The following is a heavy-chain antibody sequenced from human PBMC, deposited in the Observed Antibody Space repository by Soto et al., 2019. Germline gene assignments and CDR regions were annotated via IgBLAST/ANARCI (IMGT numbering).Heavy chain of an antibody. CDR2: INSDGSST. V-gene: IGHV3-74*01. J-gene: IGHJ5*02. Sequence: PGGSLRLSCGASGFAMSGYWMHWVRQAPGKGLVWVSRINSDGSSTSYADSVKGRFTISRDNAKNTLYLQVNSLRAEDTAVYYCVRSYCSGGTCSGWFHPWGQGPLVTVSS. CDR1: GFAMSGYW. D-gene: IGHD2-15*01. CDR3: VRSYCSGGTCSGWFHP.